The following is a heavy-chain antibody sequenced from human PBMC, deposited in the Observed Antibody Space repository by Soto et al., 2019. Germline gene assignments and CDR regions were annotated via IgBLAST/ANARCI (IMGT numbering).Heavy chain of an antibody. D-gene: IGHD3-22*01. Sequence: GGSLRLSCAASGFTFSKYALTWVRQGPGKGLEWVSAISGSGESKYDADSVKGRFTISRDNSKNTLYLQMNSLRAEDTAIYYCAKTSGVIVVVTSFDHWGQGTLVTVSS. CDR2: ISGSGESK. J-gene: IGHJ4*02. CDR3: AKTSGVIVVVTSFDH. V-gene: IGHV3-23*01. CDR1: GFTFSKYA.